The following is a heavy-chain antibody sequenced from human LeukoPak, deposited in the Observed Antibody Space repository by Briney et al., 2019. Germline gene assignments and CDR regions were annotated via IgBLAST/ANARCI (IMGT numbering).Heavy chain of an antibody. D-gene: IGHD3-22*01. Sequence: ASVKVSCKASGYTFTGYYMHWVRQAPGQGLEWMGWINPNSGGTNYAQKFQGRVTMTRDTSISTAYMELSRLRSDDTAVYYCARESNYYDTSDYYQGDAFDIWGQGTMVTVSS. J-gene: IGHJ3*02. CDR1: GYTFTGYY. CDR2: INPNSGGT. V-gene: IGHV1-2*02. CDR3: ARESNYYDTSDYYQGDAFDI.